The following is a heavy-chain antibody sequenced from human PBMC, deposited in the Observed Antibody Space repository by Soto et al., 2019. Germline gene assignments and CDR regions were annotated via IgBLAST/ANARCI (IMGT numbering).Heavy chain of an antibody. CDR3: ARGKGRAVTTTYYFDY. V-gene: IGHV1-8*01. CDR2: MNPNSGNT. J-gene: IGHJ4*02. Sequence: QVQLVQSGAEVKKPGASVKVSCKASGYTFTSYDINWVRQATGQGLEWMGWMNPNSGNTGYAQKFQGRVTMTSNTSISTAYMELSSLRSEDTAVYYCARGKGRAVTTTYYFDYWGQGTLVTVSS. D-gene: IGHD4-17*01. CDR1: GYTFTSYD.